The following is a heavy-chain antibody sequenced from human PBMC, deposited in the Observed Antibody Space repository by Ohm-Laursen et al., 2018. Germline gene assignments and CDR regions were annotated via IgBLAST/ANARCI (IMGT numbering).Heavy chain of an antibody. D-gene: IGHD3-22*01. J-gene: IGHJ5*02. V-gene: IGHV1-46*01. CDR2: INPRGGST. Sequence: SVKVSCKASGYTFPTYSIHWVRQAPGQGLEWMGIINPRGGSTDYAPKFQGRVTVTGDTSTSTVYMQLSSLRSEDTAVYYCARVGFPMIVGKGWFDPWGQGTLVTVSS. CDR3: ARVGFPMIVGKGWFDP. CDR1: GYTFPTYS.